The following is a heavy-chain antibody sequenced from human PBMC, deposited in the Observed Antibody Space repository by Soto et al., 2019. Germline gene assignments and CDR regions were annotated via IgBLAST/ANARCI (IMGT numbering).Heavy chain of an antibody. Sequence: QVQLVESGGGVVQPGRSLRLSCAASGFTFSSYGMHWVRQAPGKGLEWVAVISYDGSNKYYADSVKGRFTISRDNSKNTLYLQMNSLRAEDTAVYYCAKEVLRLGELSWFDYWGQGALVTVSS. CDR3: AKEVLRLGELSWFDY. J-gene: IGHJ4*02. CDR2: ISYDGSNK. D-gene: IGHD3-16*02. CDR1: GFTFSSYG. V-gene: IGHV3-30*18.